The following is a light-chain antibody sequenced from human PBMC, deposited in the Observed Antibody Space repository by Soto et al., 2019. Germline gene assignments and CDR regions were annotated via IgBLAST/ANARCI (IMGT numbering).Light chain of an antibody. CDR2: AAS. CDR1: QSVSNTY. V-gene: IGKV3-20*01. J-gene: IGKJ1*01. Sequence: ELVLTQAPDALSLIPGERATLSCRASQSVSNTYLAWYQQKPGQAPRPLISAASTRATGTPDRFSGSGSGTDFTLTISRLEPEDFAIYYCQQYGSSRWTFGQGTKVDIK. CDR3: QQYGSSRWT.